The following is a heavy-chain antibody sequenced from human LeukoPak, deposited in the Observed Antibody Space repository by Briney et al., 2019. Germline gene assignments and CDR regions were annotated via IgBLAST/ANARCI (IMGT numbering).Heavy chain of an antibody. D-gene: IGHD3-22*01. CDR3: ARDLYYYDSSGSFDY. CDR2: ISYDGSNK. J-gene: IGHJ4*02. Sequence: GGSLRLSCAASGFTFSNYAMNWVRQAPGKGLEWVAVISYDGSNKYYADSAKGRFTVSRDNSKNTLYLEMNSLRAEDTAVYYCARDLYYYDSSGSFDYWGQGTLVTVSS. CDR1: GFTFSNYA. V-gene: IGHV3-30-3*01.